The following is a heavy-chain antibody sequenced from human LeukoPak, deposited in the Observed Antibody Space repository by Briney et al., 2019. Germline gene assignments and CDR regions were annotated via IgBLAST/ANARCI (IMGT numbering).Heavy chain of an antibody. CDR2: IYYSGST. V-gene: IGHV4-61*01. D-gene: IGHD5-12*01. CDR1: GYSISSGYY. J-gene: IGHJ6*03. Sequence: PSETLSLTCTVSGYSISSGYYWGWIRQPPGEGLEWIGYIYYSGSTNYNPSLKSRVTISEDTSKNQFSLKLSSVTAADTAMYYCARASWLPQTRNYYYMDVWGKGTTVTISS. CDR3: ARASWLPQTRNYYYMDV.